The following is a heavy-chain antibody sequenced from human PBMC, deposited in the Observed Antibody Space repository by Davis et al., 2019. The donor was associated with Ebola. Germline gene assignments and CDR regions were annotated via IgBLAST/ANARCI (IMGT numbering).Heavy chain of an antibody. CDR1: GFTFSSYW. Sequence: GESLKISCAASGFTFSSYWMHWVRQAPGKGLVWVSRINPDGSFTDYADSVKGRFTISRDNSKNTLYVQVNSLRAEDTAIYYCAKTRCATCHSPDSWGQGTLVTVSS. J-gene: IGHJ4*02. CDR2: INPDGSFT. CDR3: AKTRCATCHSPDS. V-gene: IGHV3-74*01.